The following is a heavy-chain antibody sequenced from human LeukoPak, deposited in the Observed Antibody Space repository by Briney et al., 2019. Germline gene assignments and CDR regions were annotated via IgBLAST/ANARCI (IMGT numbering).Heavy chain of an antibody. J-gene: IGHJ4*02. CDR3: AKGRWESSGWYDLDY. Sequence: PGGSLRLSCAASGFTVSSNYMSWVRQAPGKGLEWVSVIYSGGSTYYADSVKGRFTISRDNSKNTLYLQMNSLRAEDTAVYYCAKGRWESSGWYDLDYWGQGTLVTVSS. CDR2: IYSGGST. D-gene: IGHD6-19*01. CDR1: GFTVSSNY. V-gene: IGHV3-66*01.